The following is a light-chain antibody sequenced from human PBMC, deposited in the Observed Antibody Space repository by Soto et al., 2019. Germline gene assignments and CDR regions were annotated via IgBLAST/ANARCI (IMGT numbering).Light chain of an antibody. CDR3: EQRSNWPPALT. CDR1: QSVGTF. V-gene: IGKV3-11*01. Sequence: EIVLTQSPATLSLSPGERATLSCRASQSVGTFLAWYQHKPGQAPRLLIYDASNRATAVPARFSGSGSGTDFTLTISSLEPEHFAVYYCEQRSNWPPALTFGGGTKV. J-gene: IGKJ4*01. CDR2: DAS.